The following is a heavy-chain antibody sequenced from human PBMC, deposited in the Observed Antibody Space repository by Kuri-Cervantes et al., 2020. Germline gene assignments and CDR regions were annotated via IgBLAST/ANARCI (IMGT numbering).Heavy chain of an antibody. V-gene: IGHV3-11*04. CDR2: ISSSGSTI. Sequence: GESLKISCAASGFTFSDYYMSWIRQAPGKGLEWVSYISSSGSTIYYADSVKGRFTIPRDNAKNSLYLQMNSLRDEDTAVYYCAREVYCSSTSCYWDLSYYYGMDVWGQGTTVTVSS. J-gene: IGHJ6*02. CDR3: AREVYCSSTSCYWDLSYYYGMDV. CDR1: GFTFSDYY. D-gene: IGHD2-2*01.